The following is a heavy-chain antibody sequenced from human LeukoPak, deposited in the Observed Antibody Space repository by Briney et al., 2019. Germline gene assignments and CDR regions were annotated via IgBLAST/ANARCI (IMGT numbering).Heavy chain of an antibody. CDR3: ARVYGSGKGYYYYYMDV. V-gene: IGHV4-38-2*02. CDR1: GYSISSGYY. CDR2: IYHSGST. J-gene: IGHJ6*03. D-gene: IGHD3-10*01. Sequence: SETLSLTCTVSGYSISSGYYWGWIRQPPGKGLEWIGSIYHSGSTYYNPSLKSRVTISVDTSKNQFSLKLSSVTAADTAVYYCARVYGSGKGYYYYYMDVWGKGTTVTVSS.